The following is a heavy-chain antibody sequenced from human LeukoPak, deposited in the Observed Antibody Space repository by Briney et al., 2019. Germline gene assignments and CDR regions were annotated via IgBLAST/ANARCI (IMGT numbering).Heavy chain of an antibody. V-gene: IGHV1-18*01. J-gene: IGHJ4*02. Sequence: ASVTVSCKASGYTFSNFGISWVRQAPGQGLEWMGWISGNNDNPNYGQKFQGRLTVTTDSSANTAYMELRNLRSDDTAVYYCARDGTSTDDYWGQGALVTVSS. D-gene: IGHD2-2*01. CDR2: ISGNNDNP. CDR3: ARDGTSTDDY. CDR1: GYTFSNFG.